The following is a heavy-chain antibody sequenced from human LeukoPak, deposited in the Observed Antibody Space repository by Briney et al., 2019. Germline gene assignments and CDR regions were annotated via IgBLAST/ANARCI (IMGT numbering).Heavy chain of an antibody. CDR3: ASLYCGGDCYSRAFDI. D-gene: IGHD2-21*02. J-gene: IGHJ3*02. CDR1: GGTFSSYA. V-gene: IGHV1-69*13. Sequence: SVKVSCKASGGTFSSYAISWVRQAPGQGLEWMGGVIPIFGTANYAQKFQGRVTITADESTSTAYMELSSLRSEDTAVYYCASLYCGGDCYSRAFDIWGQGTMVTVSS. CDR2: VIPIFGTA.